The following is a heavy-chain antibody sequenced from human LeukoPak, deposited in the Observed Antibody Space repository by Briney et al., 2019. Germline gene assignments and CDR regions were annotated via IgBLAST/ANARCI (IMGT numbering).Heavy chain of an antibody. J-gene: IGHJ3*02. Sequence: SETLSLTCTVSGGSISSYYWSWIRQPPGKGLKWIGYIYYSGSTNYNPSLKSRVTISVDTSKNQFSLKLSSVTAADTAVYYCARDLYDYGDYFDAFDIWGQGTMVTVSS. D-gene: IGHD4-17*01. CDR3: ARDLYDYGDYFDAFDI. V-gene: IGHV4-59*01. CDR2: IYYSGST. CDR1: GGSISSYY.